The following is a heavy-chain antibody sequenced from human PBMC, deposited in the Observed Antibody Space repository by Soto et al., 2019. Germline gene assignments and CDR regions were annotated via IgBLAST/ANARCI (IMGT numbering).Heavy chain of an antibody. CDR3: ARALREELPIYYFDS. J-gene: IGHJ4*02. CDR1: GFSLSKPRMG. D-gene: IGHD1-7*01. CDR2: TFWNDER. V-gene: IGHV2-26*01. Sequence: QVTLKESGPVLVKPTETLTLTCTVSGFSLSKPRMGVSWIRQPPGKALEWLAHTFWNDERSYNTSLKSRLTISRDTSKSQVVLTMTNVDPVDTGTYFCARALREELPIYYFDSWGQGTLVTVSS.